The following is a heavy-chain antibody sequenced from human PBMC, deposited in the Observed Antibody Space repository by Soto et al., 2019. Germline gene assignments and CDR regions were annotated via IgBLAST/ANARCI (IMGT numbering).Heavy chain of an antibody. CDR3: ARDRRPRDAFDI. CDR1: GFTFSSYG. CDR2: IWYDGSNK. Sequence: GGSLRLSCAPSGFTFSSYGMHWVRQAPGKGLEWVAVIWYDGSNKYYADSVKGRFTISRDNSKNTLYLQMNSLRAEDTAVYYCARDRRPRDAFDIWGQGTMVTVSS. V-gene: IGHV3-33*01. J-gene: IGHJ3*02.